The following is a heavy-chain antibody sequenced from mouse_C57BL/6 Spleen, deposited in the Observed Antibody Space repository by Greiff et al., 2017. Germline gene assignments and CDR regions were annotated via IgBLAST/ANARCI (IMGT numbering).Heavy chain of an antibody. CDR3: ARDLNYGSSHWYFDV. Sequence: QVQLKQPGAELVRPGSSVKLSCKASGYTFTSYWMDWVKQRPGQGLEWIGNIYPSDSETHYNQKFKDKATLTVDKSSSTAYMQLSSLTSEDSAVYYCARDLNYGSSHWYFDVWGTGTTVTVSS. CDR2: IYPSDSET. V-gene: IGHV1-61*01. D-gene: IGHD1-1*01. CDR1: GYTFTSYW. J-gene: IGHJ1*03.